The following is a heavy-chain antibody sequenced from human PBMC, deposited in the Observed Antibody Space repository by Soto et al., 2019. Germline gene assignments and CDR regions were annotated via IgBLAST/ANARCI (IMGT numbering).Heavy chain of an antibody. CDR3: AIYDLCSGPDWGWCDP. CDR2: IYHSGST. CDR1: GGSISSSNW. J-gene: IGHJ5*02. D-gene: IGHD3-3*01. Sequence: QVQLQESGPGLVNPSGTLSLTCAVSGGSISSSNWWSWVRQPPGKGLEWIGEIYHSGSTNYNPSLKRRATIPVDKSKNHVSLKLSSVTAADTAMYYCAIYDLCSGPDWGWCDPWGQGTLVPVSS. V-gene: IGHV4-4*02.